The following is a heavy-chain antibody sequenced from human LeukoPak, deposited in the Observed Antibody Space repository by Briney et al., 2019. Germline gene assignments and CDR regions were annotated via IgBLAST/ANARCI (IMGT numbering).Heavy chain of an antibody. D-gene: IGHD3-16*01. CDR2: ISYSGNT. J-gene: IGHJ4*02. V-gene: IGHV4-39*01. Sequence: SETLSLTCTSSGGFFSVSTHSWGWMRQPPRKRLEWIGSISYSGNTYFNPSLKSRVTISVGTSKNQFSLKLTSVTAADTAVYYCGRHLFYFYAWGGAGGRTDIDSWGQGTLVTVSS. CDR3: GRHLFYFYAWGGAGGRTDIDS. CDR1: GGFFSVSTHS.